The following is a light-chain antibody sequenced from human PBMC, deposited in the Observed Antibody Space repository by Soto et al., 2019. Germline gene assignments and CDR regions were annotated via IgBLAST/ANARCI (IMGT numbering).Light chain of an antibody. J-gene: IGKJ1*01. V-gene: IGKV3-20*01. CDR1: QSVTNNY. CDR3: QQYGTSPWT. Sequence: VVSMSLVTLSVTTGERATLSCRASQSVTNNYFAWYKQRPGQAPRLLIYGASTRATGIPDRFSGSGSGTDFTLTISRLEPEDFAVYYCQQYGTSPWTFGQETKVDI. CDR2: GAS.